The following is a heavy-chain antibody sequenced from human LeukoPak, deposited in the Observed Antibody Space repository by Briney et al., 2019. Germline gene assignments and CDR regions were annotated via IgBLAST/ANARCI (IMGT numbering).Heavy chain of an antibody. CDR3: ASLTPRFWGYCSSTSCYKGGYYFDY. V-gene: IGHV4-34*01. CDR2: INHSGST. Sequence: SETLSLTCAVYGGSFSGYYWSWIRQPPGKGLEWIGEINHSGSTNYNPSLKSRVTISVDTSKNQFSLKLSSVTAADTAVYYCASLTPRFWGYCSSTSCYKGGYYFDYWGKGTLVTVSS. CDR1: GGSFSGYY. J-gene: IGHJ4*02. D-gene: IGHD2-2*02.